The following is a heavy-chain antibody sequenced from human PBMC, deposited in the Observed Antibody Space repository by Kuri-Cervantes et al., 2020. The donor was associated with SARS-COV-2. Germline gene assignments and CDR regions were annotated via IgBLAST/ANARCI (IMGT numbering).Heavy chain of an antibody. CDR3: AKSGRQYDV. D-gene: IGHD3-10*01. CDR1: GFTSRSYW. Sequence: GESLKISCAASGFTSRSYWMSWVRQAPGKGLEWVANIKPDGSEKNYVDSVKGRFTISRDNAKNSLYLQTNSLRVEDTAVYYCAKSGRQYDVWGQGTMVTVSS. CDR2: IKPDGSEK. J-gene: IGHJ3*01. V-gene: IGHV3-7*01.